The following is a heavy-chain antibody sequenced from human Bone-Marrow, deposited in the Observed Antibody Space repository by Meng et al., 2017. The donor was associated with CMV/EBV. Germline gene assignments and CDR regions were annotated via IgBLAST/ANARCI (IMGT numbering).Heavy chain of an antibody. CDR2: INPNSGGT. CDR3: ARARVPAADYYYYGTDV. J-gene: IGHJ6*02. V-gene: IGHV1-2*02. CDR1: GYTFSGYY. D-gene: IGHD2-2*01. Sequence: ASVKVSCKASGYTFSGYYMHWVRQAPGQGLEWMGWINPNSGGTNSAQKFQGRVTMTRDTSISTAYMELRRLRSDDTAVYYCARARVPAADYYYYGTDVWGQGTTVTVSS.